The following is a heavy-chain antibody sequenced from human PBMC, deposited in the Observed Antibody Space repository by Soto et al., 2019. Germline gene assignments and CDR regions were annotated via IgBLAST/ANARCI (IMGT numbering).Heavy chain of an antibody. D-gene: IGHD3-3*01. J-gene: IGHJ5*02. CDR3: ARDYDCWSGYQTLFVP. Sequence: QVQLVQSGAEVKKPGSSVKVSCKASVGTFSSYTISWVRQAPGQGLEWLGRIIPIHGIANYAQKFQGRVTITADKSTSAAYMELRSLISEDTAVYYVARDYDCWSGYQTLFVPWCQGTLVTVSS. V-gene: IGHV1-69*08. CDR1: VGTFSSYT. CDR2: IIPIHGIA.